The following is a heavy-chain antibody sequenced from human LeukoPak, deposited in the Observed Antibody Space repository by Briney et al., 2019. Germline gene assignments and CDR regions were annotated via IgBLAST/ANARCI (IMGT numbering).Heavy chain of an antibody. Sequence: KPGGALRLSCAASGFTFSSYWMHWVRQAPGKGLVWVSRINSDGSSTSYADSVKGRFTISRDNAKNTLYLQMNSLRAEDTAVYYCARGAYCSSTSCYSAGWFDPWGQGTLVTVSS. V-gene: IGHV3-74*01. D-gene: IGHD2-2*01. CDR1: GFTFSSYW. CDR3: ARGAYCSSTSCYSAGWFDP. J-gene: IGHJ5*02. CDR2: INSDGSST.